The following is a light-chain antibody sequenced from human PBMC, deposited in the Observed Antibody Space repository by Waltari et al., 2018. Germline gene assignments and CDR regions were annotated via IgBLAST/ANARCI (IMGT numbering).Light chain of an antibody. J-gene: IGKJ1*01. Sequence: DILMTESPESLAVTLSETTPINCTSSQNILYSSNNKNYLAWYQLKPGQAPKLLFYWASTRESGVPDRFSGSGSGTEFTLTINSLQAEDVAVYYCQQHYSTPRTFGQGTKVEIK. CDR1: QNILYSSNNKNY. CDR2: WAS. V-gene: IGKV4-1*01. CDR3: QQHYSTPRT.